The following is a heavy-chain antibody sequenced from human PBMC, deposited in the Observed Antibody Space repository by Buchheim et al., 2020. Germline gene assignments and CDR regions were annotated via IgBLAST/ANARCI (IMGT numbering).Heavy chain of an antibody. CDR1: GGSFSGHY. V-gene: IGHV4-34*01. J-gene: IGHJ4*02. D-gene: IGHD4-11*01. CDR3: ARRYGDDSYHLGY. CDR2: INHSGRA. Sequence: QVQLQQWGAGLLKPSETLSLTCAVYGGSFSGHYWNWIRQPPGKGLEWFGEINHSGRANYKPSLKSRVTILVDTSKNQFSLKLTSVTAADTAVYYCARRYGDDSYHLGYWGQGTL.